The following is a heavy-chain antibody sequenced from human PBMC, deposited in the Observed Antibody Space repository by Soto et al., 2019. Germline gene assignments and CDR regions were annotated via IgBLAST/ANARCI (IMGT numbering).Heavy chain of an antibody. Sequence: SETLSLTCTVSGDSIRSGGYYWNWIRQHPGKGLEWIGYIFYSGGTYYNPSLQSRVTISLDTSKTQFSLKLNSVTVADTSVYLCARVRSSTCTLGHRPHVFYFYFFCQGTQVTVSS. CDR2: IFYSGGT. D-gene: IGHD2-8*01. V-gene: IGHV4-31*03. CDR1: GDSIRSGGYY. J-gene: IGHJ4*02. CDR3: ARVRSSTCTLGHRPHVFYFYF.